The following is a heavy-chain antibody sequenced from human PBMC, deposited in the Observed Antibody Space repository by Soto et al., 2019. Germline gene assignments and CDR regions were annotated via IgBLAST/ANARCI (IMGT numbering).Heavy chain of an antibody. D-gene: IGHD3-10*01. V-gene: IGHV1-3*01. Sequence: GASAKVSCKASGYTFTSYAMRWVRQAPGQRLEWIGWINDGNGNTQYSQKFQGRVTITRDTSATTAYMELSGLSSEDTAVYYCARDRNYYGSGTPDYWGQGTLVTVSS. CDR3: ARDRNYYGSGTPDY. CDR2: INDGNGNT. CDR1: GYTFTSYA. J-gene: IGHJ4*02.